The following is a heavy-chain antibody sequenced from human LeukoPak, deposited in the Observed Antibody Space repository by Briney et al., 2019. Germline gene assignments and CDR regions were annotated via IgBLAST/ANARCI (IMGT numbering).Heavy chain of an antibody. Sequence: SQTLSLTCTVSGGSISSGSYYWSWIRQPAGKGLEWIGYIYYSGSTNYNPSLKSRVTISVDTSKNQFSLKLSSVTAADTAVYYCAGLGYLYNWFDPWGQGTLVTVSS. D-gene: IGHD1-1*01. CDR2: IYYSGST. J-gene: IGHJ5*02. CDR3: AGLGYLYNWFDP. V-gene: IGHV4-61*10. CDR1: GGSISSGSYY.